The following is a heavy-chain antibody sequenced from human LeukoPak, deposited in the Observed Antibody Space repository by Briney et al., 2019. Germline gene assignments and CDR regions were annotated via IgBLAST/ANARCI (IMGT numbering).Heavy chain of an antibody. Sequence: PGGSLRLSCAASGFTFRDYGMHWVRQAPGEGLEWVALISYDGTKEYYADSLKGRFTISRDNSKNTVYLQMNSLRAEDSAIYYCATYRQVLLPFESWGQGTLVTVSS. CDR2: ISYDGTKE. J-gene: IGHJ4*02. CDR3: ATYRQVLLPFES. V-gene: IGHV3-30*03. CDR1: GFTFRDYG. D-gene: IGHD5-18*01.